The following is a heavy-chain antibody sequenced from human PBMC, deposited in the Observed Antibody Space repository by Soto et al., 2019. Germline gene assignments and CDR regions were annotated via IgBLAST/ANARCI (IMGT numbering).Heavy chain of an antibody. J-gene: IGHJ4*02. Sequence: ASVKVSCKASGFTFTSSAMQWVRQARGQRLEWIGWIVVGSGNTNYAQKFQERVTITRDMSASTAYMELSSLRSEDTAVYYCAADRSYGDYVYWGQGTLVTVSS. CDR2: IVVGSGNT. V-gene: IGHV1-58*02. CDR3: AADRSYGDYVY. CDR1: GFTFTSSA. D-gene: IGHD4-17*01.